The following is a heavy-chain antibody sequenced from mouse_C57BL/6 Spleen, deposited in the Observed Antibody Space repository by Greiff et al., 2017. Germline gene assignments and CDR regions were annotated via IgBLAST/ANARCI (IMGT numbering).Heavy chain of an antibody. CDR2: IKNKANGYTT. V-gene: IGHV7-3*01. J-gene: IGHJ4*01. Sequence: EVKLVESGGGLVQPGGSLSLSCAASGFTFTDYYMSWVRQPPGKALEWLGFIKNKANGYTTEYSASVKGRFTISRDNSQSILYLQMNALRAEDSATYYCARYQGTHLYAMDYWGQGTSVTVSS. CDR1: GFTFTDYY. CDR3: ARYQGTHLYAMDY.